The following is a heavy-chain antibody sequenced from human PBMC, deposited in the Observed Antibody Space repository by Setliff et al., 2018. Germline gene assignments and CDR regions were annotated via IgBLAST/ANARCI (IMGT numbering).Heavy chain of an antibody. V-gene: IGHV1-2*02. D-gene: IGHD2-15*01. J-gene: IGHJ6*02. CDR3: ARRLPYFGMDV. CDR2: INPNTGGT. Sequence: GASVKVSCKASGYTFSDYYMHWIRQAPGQGPEWMGCINPNTGGTRFAQKFQFGVTMTADKAITTAYMELTSLSAEDTAVYYCARRLPYFGMDVWGQGTTVTVSS. CDR1: GYTFSDYY.